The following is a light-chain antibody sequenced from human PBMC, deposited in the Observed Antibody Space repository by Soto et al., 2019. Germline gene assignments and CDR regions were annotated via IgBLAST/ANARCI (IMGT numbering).Light chain of an antibody. CDR2: GAS. CDR1: QSISIN. Sequence: EIFLTQSPFTPSVRARHSVTVCSRASQSISINLAWYQHKPGQAPRLLIHGASTRATGIPARISGSGSGTEFTLTISSLQSEDFAVYYCQQFRNWPWTFGQGTKVDIK. V-gene: IGKV3D-15*01. CDR3: QQFRNWPWT. J-gene: IGKJ1*01.